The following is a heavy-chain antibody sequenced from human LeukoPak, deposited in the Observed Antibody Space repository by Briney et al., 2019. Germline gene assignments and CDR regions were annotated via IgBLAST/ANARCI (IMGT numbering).Heavy chain of an antibody. CDR2: MNPNSGNT. D-gene: IGHD3-16*01. V-gene: IGHV1-8*01. CDR3: ARGLSDLRYYYYGMDV. CDR1: GYTFTSYD. Sequence: ASVKVSCRASGYTFTSYDINWVRQATGQGLEWMGWMNPNSGNTGYAQKFQGRVTMTRNTSISTAYMELSSLRSEDTAVYYCARGLSDLRYYYYGMDVWGQGTTVTVSS. J-gene: IGHJ6*02.